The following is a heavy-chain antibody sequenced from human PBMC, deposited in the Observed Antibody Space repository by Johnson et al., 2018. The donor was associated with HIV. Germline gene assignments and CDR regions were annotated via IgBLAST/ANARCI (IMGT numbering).Heavy chain of an antibody. D-gene: IGHD3-16*01. V-gene: IGHV3-30*14. J-gene: IGHJ3*01. CDR3: ARDPLENDYI. Sequence: QVQLVESGGGVVQPGRSLRLSCAASGFTFSSYAMHWVRQAPGKGLEWVAVISYDGSNKYYADSVKGRFTISRDNSKNTLYLQMGSLRAEDMAVYYCARDPLENDYIWGHGTMVTVSS. CDR2: ISYDGSNK. CDR1: GFTFSSYA.